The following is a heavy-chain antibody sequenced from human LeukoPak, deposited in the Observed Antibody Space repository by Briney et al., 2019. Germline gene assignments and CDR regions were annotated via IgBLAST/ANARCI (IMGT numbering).Heavy chain of an antibody. Sequence: GGSLRLSCAASGFTFSRYWMHWVRQAPGKGLVWLSRINTEGGSTNYADSVKGRFTISRDNSKNTLYLQMNSLRAEDTAVYYCAKDHGTYYYDSSGPWGQGTLVTVSS. CDR1: GFTFSRYW. CDR2: INTEGGST. V-gene: IGHV3-74*01. CDR3: AKDHGTYYYDSSGP. D-gene: IGHD3-22*01. J-gene: IGHJ5*02.